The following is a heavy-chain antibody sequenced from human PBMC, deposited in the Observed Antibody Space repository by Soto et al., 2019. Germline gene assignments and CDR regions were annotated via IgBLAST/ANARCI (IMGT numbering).Heavy chain of an antibody. D-gene: IGHD1-26*01. V-gene: IGHV1-18*01. CDR3: ARDRGSYALDY. Sequence: QVQLVQSGAEVKKPGASVKVSCKASGYTFTSYGISWVRQAPGQGLEWMGWISAYNGNTNYAQKLKGRVTMTTDTSTRTAYMELTSLGSDDTAVYYCARDRGSYALDYWGQGTLVTVSS. CDR1: GYTFTSYG. J-gene: IGHJ4*02. CDR2: ISAYNGNT.